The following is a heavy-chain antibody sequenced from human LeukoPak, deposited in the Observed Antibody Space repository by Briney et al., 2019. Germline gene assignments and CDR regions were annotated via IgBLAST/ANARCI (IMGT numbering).Heavy chain of an antibody. CDR3: ARSTSMVRGVHLQPYYYGMDV. V-gene: IGHV4-34*01. CDR2: INHSGST. J-gene: IGHJ6*04. D-gene: IGHD3-10*01. CDR1: GGSFSGYY. Sequence: PSETLSLTCAVYGGSFSGYYWSWIRQPPGKGLEWIREINHSGSTNYNPSLKSRVTISVDTSKNQFSLKLSSVTAADTAVYYCARSTSMVRGVHLQPYYYGMDVWGKGTTVTVSS.